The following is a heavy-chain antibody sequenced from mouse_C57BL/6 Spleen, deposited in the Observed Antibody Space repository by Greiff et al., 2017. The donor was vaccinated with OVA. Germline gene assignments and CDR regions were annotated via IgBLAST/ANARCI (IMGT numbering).Heavy chain of an antibody. V-gene: IGHV1-66*01. CDR3: ARSLRWAGFDY. CDR2: IYPGSGNT. Sequence: QVQLKQSGPELVKPGASVKISCKASGYSFTSYYIHWVKQRPGQGLEWIGWIYPGSGNTKYNEKFKGKATLTADTSSSTAYMQLSSLTSEDSAVYYCARSLRWAGFDYWGQGTTLTVSS. CDR1: GYSFTSYY. J-gene: IGHJ2*01. D-gene: IGHD1-1*01.